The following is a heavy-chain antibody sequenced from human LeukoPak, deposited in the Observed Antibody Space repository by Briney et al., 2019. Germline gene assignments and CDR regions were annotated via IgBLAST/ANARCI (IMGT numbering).Heavy chain of an antibody. D-gene: IGHD3-3*01. J-gene: IGHJ4*02. CDR1: GFTFSSYG. CDR3: TGASVPNLWS. V-gene: IGHV3-33*01. Sequence: GGSLRLSCAASGFTFSSYGMHWVRQAPGKGLEWVAVIWYDGSNKYYADSVKGRFTISRDNSKNTLYLQMNSLRAEDTAVYYCTGASVPNLWSWGQGTLVTVSS. CDR2: IWYDGSNK.